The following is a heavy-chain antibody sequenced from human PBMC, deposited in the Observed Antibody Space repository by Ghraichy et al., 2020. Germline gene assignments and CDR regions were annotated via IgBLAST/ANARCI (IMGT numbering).Heavy chain of an antibody. CDR1: GGSISSYY. V-gene: IGHV4-59*01. CDR2: IYYSGST. Sequence: SETLSLTCTVSGGSISSYYWSWIRQPPGKGLEWIGYIYYSGSTNYNPSLKSRVTISVDTSKNQFSLKLSSVTAADTAVYYCARDYGRHYYYYYMDVWGKGTTVTVSS. CDR3: ARDYGRHYYYYYMDV. D-gene: IGHD4-17*01. J-gene: IGHJ6*03.